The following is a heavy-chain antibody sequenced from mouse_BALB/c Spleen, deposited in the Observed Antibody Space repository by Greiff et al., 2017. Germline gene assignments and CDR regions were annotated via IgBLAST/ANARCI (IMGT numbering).Heavy chain of an antibody. CDR1: GYSITSGYY. Sequence: DVQLQESGPGLVKPSQSLSLTCSVTGYSITSGYYWNWIRQFPGNKLEWMGYISYDGSNNYNPSLKNRISITRDTSKNQFFLKLNSVTTEDTATYYCARGGDLLWLRSSYWYFDVWGAGTTVTVSS. V-gene: IGHV3-6*02. CDR2: ISYDGSN. J-gene: IGHJ1*01. D-gene: IGHD2-2*01. CDR3: ARGGDLLWLRSSYWYFDV.